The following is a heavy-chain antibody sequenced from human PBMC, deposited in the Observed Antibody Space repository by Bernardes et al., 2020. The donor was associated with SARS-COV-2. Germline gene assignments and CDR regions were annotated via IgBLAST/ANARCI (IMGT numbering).Heavy chain of an antibody. Sequence: ASVKVSCKASGYNFISYAMYWVRQAPGQGLEWMGWVNAGNGHTKYSQKFQGRLTLTRDSYADIVYMELTRLTPEDTAVYYCARPRLEPTYGDYVCLDFWGQGTLVTVSS. CDR2: VNAGNGHT. J-gene: IGHJ4*02. D-gene: IGHD4-17*01. V-gene: IGHV1-3*01. CDR1: GYNFISYA. CDR3: ARPRLEPTYGDYVCLDF.